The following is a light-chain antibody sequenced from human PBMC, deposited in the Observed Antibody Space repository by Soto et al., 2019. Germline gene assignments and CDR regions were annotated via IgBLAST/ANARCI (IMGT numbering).Light chain of an antibody. CDR2: GAS. J-gene: IGKJ1*01. Sequence: EIVLTQSPGTLSLSPGERATLSCRASQSVSSSYLGWYQQKPGQAPRLLIYGASSRAAGIPDRLSGSGSGTDFTLTISRLEPEDFAVYYCQYYGRSRWTFGQGTKV. CDR3: QYYGRSRWT. V-gene: IGKV3-20*01. CDR1: QSVSSSY.